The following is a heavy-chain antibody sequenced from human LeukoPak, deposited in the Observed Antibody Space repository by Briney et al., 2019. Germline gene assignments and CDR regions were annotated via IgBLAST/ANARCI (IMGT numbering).Heavy chain of an antibody. CDR3: ARQLTFGRINRWFFDY. CDR1: GYSFTSYW. D-gene: IGHD3-16*01. Sequence: GESLKISCKGSGYSFTSYWIVWVRQMPGKGLEWMGIIYPGDSDTRYSPSFQGQVTISADKSLSTAYLQWSSLKASDTAMYYCARQLTFGRINRWFFDYWGQGTLVTVSS. J-gene: IGHJ4*02. V-gene: IGHV5-51*01. CDR2: IYPGDSDT.